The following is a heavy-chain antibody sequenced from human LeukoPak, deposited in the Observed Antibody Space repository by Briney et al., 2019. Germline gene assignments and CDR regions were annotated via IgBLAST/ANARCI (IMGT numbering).Heavy chain of an antibody. CDR1: GFTLTSSG. CDR2: ISKDDST. V-gene: IGHV1-18*01. Sequence: ASVKVSCKVSGFTLTSSGISWVRQAPGQGLEWMGWISKDDSTDYAQNFEGRVTVTKDTPTSTVYMELRSLTSDDTAVYYCTRDRSNNDYWGQGTLVTVSS. CDR3: TRDRSNNDY. D-gene: IGHD4-4*01. J-gene: IGHJ4*02.